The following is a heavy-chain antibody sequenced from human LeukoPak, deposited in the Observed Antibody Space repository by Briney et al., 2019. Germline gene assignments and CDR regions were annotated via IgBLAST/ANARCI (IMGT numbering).Heavy chain of an antibody. V-gene: IGHV3-66*01. D-gene: IGHD3-10*01. CDR2: IYSGGTT. CDR1: GFTVNRNY. CDR3: ARGGSGNFYQRFDY. J-gene: IGHJ4*02. Sequence: GGSLRLSRAASGFTVNRNYMIWVRQAPGKGLECVSVIYSGGTTWYADSVKGRFTISRDTNTLYLQMNSLRAEDTAVYYCARGGSGNFYQRFDYWGQGTLVTVSS.